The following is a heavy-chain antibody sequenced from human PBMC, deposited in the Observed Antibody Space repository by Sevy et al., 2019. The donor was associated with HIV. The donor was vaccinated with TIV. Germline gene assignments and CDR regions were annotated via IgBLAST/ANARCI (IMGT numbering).Heavy chain of an antibody. Sequence: ASVKVPSKASGHTFSDYYIQWVRQAPGQGLEWMGWINSNSGAISYAQKFQGRVTMTSDTSISTVYMELSRLRSDDTAVYYCATEYSYDYWGQGTLVTVSS. CDR2: INSNSGAI. CDR1: GHTFSDYY. V-gene: IGHV1-2*02. CDR3: ATEYSYDY. D-gene: IGHD4-4*01. J-gene: IGHJ4*02.